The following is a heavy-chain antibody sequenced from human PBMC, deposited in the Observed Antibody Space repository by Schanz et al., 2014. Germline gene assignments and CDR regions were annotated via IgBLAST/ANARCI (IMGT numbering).Heavy chain of an antibody. CDR1: GFTFSAYA. CDR3: ARAGYDADNWFDP. V-gene: IGHV3-23*04. J-gene: IGHJ5*02. CDR2: ISASGGTT. Sequence: VQVVQSGGGLVKPGGSLRLSCAASGFTFSAYAMTWVRQIPGKGLEWVSAISASGGTTYYADSVKGRFTISRDNSKNSLFLQMNSLRAEDTAVYYCARAGYDADNWFDPWGQGTLVTVSS. D-gene: IGHD2-2*01.